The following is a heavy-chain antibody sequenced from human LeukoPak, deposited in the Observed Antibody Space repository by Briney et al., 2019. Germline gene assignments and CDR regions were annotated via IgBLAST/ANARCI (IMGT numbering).Heavy chain of an antibody. V-gene: IGHV1-2*02. CDR3: ARDYYDILTGYHEPRDY. Sequence: ASVKVSCKASGYTFTGYYMHWVRQAPGQGLEWMGWINPNSGGTNYAQKFQGRVTMTRDTSISTAYMELSRLRSDDTAVYYCARDYYDILTGYHEPRDYWGQGTLVTVSS. CDR2: INPNSGGT. CDR1: GYTFTGYY. J-gene: IGHJ4*02. D-gene: IGHD3-9*01.